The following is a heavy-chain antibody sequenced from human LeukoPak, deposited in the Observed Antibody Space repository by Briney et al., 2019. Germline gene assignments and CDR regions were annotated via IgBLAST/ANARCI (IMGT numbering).Heavy chain of an antibody. CDR2: INHSGST. CDR3: AKSYYYYAMDV. V-gene: IGHV4-34*01. CDR1: GGSFSDYS. J-gene: IGHJ6*02. Sequence: SETLSLTCAVSGGSFSDYSWSYIRQPPGKGLEWIGEINHSGSTSYNPSLKSRVTISVDTSKKQFSLKLASVTTADTAVYYCAKSYYYYAMDVWGQGTTVTVSS.